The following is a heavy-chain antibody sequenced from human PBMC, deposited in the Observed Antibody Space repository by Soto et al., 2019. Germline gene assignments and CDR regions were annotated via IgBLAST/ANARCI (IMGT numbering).Heavy chain of an antibody. Sequence: ASVKVSCKASGYTFTTYGISWVRQAPGQGLEWMGWISTFNGKTEYAKSLQGRVTLTTDTSTDTAHMELRSLTSDDTAVYYCARVFGDFDYWGQGTLVTVSS. J-gene: IGHJ4*02. D-gene: IGHD3-10*01. CDR3: ARVFGDFDY. CDR1: GYTFTTYG. V-gene: IGHV1-18*01. CDR2: ISTFNGKT.